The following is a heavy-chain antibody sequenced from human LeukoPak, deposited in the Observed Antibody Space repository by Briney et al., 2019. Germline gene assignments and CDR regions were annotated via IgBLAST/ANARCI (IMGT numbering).Heavy chain of an antibody. CDR3: AKDYDGIVGASYFDY. CDR1: GFTFSSYG. D-gene: IGHD1-26*01. J-gene: IGHJ4*02. Sequence: QPGGSLRLSCAASGFTFSSYGMHWVRQAPGKGLEWVAVISYDGSNKYYADSVKGRFTISRDNSKNTLYLQMNSLRAEGTAVYYCAKDYDGIVGASYFDYWGQGTLVTVSS. V-gene: IGHV3-30*18. CDR2: ISYDGSNK.